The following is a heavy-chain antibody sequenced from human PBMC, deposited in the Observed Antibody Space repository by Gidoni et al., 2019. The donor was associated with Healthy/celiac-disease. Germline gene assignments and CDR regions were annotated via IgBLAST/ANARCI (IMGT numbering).Heavy chain of an antibody. V-gene: IGHV3-33*01. Sequence: QVQLVESGGGVVQPGRSLRLSCAASGFPFSSYGMHWVRQAPGKGLEWVAVIWYDGSNKYYADSVKGRFTIARDNSKNTLYLQMNSLRAEDTAVYYCARVPFRAAAGLDYWGQGTLVTVSS. J-gene: IGHJ4*02. CDR1: GFPFSSYG. CDR2: IWYDGSNK. D-gene: IGHD6-13*01. CDR3: ARVPFRAAAGLDY.